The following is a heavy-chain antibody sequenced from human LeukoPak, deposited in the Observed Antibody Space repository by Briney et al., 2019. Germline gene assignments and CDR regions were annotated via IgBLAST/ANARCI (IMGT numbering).Heavy chain of an antibody. CDR3: ARGPDTLPSYYFDY. D-gene: IGHD2-2*02. V-gene: IGHV4-61*02. CDR2: IYTSGST. CDR1: GGSISSGSYY. J-gene: IGHJ4*02. Sequence: SETLSLTCAVSGGSISSGSYYWSWIRQPAGKGLEWIGRIYTSGSTNYNPSLKSRVTISVDTSKNQFSLKLSSVTAADTAVYYCARGPDTLPSYYFDYWGQGTLVTVSS.